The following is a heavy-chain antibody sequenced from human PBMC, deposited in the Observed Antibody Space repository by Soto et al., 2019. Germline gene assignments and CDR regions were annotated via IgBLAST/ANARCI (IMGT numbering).Heavy chain of an antibody. J-gene: IGHJ4*02. V-gene: IGHV3-74*01. CDR2: INGGGGAI. CDR1: GFIFSSYW. Sequence: HPGGSLRLSCAASGFIFSSYWIQWVRQAPGKGLVWVSRINGGGGAISYADSVKGRFTISRDNAKNTVYLQMDSLRAEDTAVYYCARGQSGIYGHYDYWGQGTPVTVSS. CDR3: ARGQSGIYGHYDY. D-gene: IGHD1-26*01.